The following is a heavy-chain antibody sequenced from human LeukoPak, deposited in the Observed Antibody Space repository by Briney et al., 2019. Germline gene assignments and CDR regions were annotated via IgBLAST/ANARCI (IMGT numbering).Heavy chain of an antibody. D-gene: IGHD3-16*01. CDR2: IGTAGDT. CDR3: ARDGGTFAYYYYMDV. Sequence: PGGSLRLSCAASGFTFSSYDMHWVRQATGKGLEWVSAIGTAGDTYYPGSVKGRFTISRENAKNSLYLQMNSLRAGDTAVYYCARDGGTFAYYYYMDVWGKGTTVTVSS. V-gene: IGHV3-13*01. CDR1: GFTFSSYD. J-gene: IGHJ6*03.